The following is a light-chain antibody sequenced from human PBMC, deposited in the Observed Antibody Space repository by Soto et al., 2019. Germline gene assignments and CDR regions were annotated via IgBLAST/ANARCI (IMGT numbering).Light chain of an antibody. CDR2: GAS. J-gene: IGKJ4*01. V-gene: IGKV3-20*01. Sequence: EIVLTQSPATLSLSPGERATLSCRASQSVSSSYLAWYQQKPGQAPRLLIYGASTRATGIPDRFSGSGSGTDFTLTISRLEXEDFAVYYCQQYGSSPLTFGGGTKVEIK. CDR1: QSVSSSY. CDR3: QQYGSSPLT.